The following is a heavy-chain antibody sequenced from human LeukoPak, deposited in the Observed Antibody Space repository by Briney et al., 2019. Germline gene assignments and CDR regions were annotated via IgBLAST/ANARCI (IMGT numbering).Heavy chain of an antibody. CDR1: GFTFGDYA. J-gene: IGHJ4*02. CDR3: AKLAGAAAGRNLDY. CDR2: IRSKAYGGTT. Sequence: GGSLRLSCTASGFTFGDYAMSWFRQAPGKGLEWLGFIRSKAYGGTTEYAASVKGRFTIPRDDSKSIAYLQMNSLKTEDTAVYYCAKLAGAAAGRNLDYWGQGTLVTVSS. D-gene: IGHD1-26*01. V-gene: IGHV3-49*03.